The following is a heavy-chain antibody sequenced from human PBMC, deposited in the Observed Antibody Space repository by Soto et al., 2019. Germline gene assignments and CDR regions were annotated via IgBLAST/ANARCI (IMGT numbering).Heavy chain of an antibody. J-gene: IGHJ4*02. CDR3: ARDQGVLGYCSGGSCYSDY. D-gene: IGHD2-15*01. CDR2: ISAYNGNT. Sequence: ASVKVSCKASGYTFTSYGISWVRQAPGQGLEWMGWISAYNGNTNYAQKLQGRVTMTTDTSTSTAYMELRSLRSDDTAVYYCARDQGVLGYCSGGSCYSDYWGQGTLVTVSS. V-gene: IGHV1-18*01. CDR1: GYTFTSYG.